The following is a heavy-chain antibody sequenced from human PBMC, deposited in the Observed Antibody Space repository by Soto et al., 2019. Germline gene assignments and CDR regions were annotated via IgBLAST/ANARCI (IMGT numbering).Heavy chain of an antibody. CDR1: GGSLSGYY. Sequence: QVQLQQWGAGLLKPSETLSLTCAVNGGSLSGYYWSWIRQPPGKGLEWIGEIKDGGSTNYSPSLKRRPTISSDTSNNQFSLRLNSVTAADTAVYYCARGQEGVVATHWDQGTLVTVSS. V-gene: IGHV4-34*01. D-gene: IGHD5-12*01. CDR3: ARGQEGVVATH. CDR2: IKDGGST. J-gene: IGHJ4*02.